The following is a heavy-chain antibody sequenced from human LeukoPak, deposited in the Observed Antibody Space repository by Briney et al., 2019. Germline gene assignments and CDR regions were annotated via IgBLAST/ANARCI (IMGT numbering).Heavy chain of an antibody. CDR1: GGSFSGYY. J-gene: IGHJ6*03. Sequence: SETLSLTCAVYGGSFSGYYWSWIRQPPGKGLERIGEINHSGSTNYNPSLKSRDTISVDTSKNQFSLKLSSVTAADTAVYYCARVPAVTTRLGFYYYYYMDVWGKGTTVTVSS. CDR2: INHSGST. D-gene: IGHD4-17*01. CDR3: ARVPAVTTRLGFYYYYYMDV. V-gene: IGHV4-34*01.